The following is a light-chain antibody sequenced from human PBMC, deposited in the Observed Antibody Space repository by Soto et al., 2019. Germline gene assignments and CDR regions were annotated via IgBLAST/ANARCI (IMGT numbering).Light chain of an antibody. CDR3: YSCSRSSGTRYV. J-gene: IGLJ1*01. V-gene: IGLV2-14*03. CDR2: DVS. CDR1: SSDIGTYNY. Sequence: QSALTQPASVSGSPGQSITISCTGTSSDIGTYNYVSWYQQHPGQAPKLMIYDVSNRPSGVSDRFSGSKSGNTASLTISGLRAEDEADYYCYSCSRSSGTRYVFGTGTKLTV.